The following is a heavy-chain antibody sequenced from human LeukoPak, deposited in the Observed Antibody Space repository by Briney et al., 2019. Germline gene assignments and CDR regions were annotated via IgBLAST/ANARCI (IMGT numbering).Heavy chain of an antibody. V-gene: IGHV3-23*01. CDR2: ISGSGGST. J-gene: IGHJ4*02. CDR1: GFTFSSYA. D-gene: IGHD3/OR15-3a*01. CDR3: AKDLRDFWTRYYFDY. Sequence: GGSLRLSCAASGFTFSSYAMSWVRQAPGKGLEWVSAISGSGGSTYYADSVKGRFTISRDNSKNTLYLQMNSLRAEDTAVYYCAKDLRDFWTRYYFDYWGQGTLVTVSS.